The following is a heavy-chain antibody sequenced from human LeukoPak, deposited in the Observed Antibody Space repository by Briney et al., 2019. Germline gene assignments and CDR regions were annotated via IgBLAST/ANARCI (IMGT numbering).Heavy chain of an antibody. CDR3: ARPRLGSSSWYIALDI. CDR1: GFTFNTYS. D-gene: IGHD6-13*01. CDR2: ISTSSTYI. V-gene: IGHV3-21*01. Sequence: KTGGSLRLSCTASGFTFNTYSMIWVRQAPGKGLEWVSSISTSSTYIYYADSVKGRFTISRDNANNSLFLQMNSLRAEDTAVYYCARPRLGSSSWYIALDIWGQGTMVTVSS. J-gene: IGHJ3*02.